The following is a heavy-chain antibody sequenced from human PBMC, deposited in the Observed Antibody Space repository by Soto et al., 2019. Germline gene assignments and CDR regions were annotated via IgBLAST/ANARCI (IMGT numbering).Heavy chain of an antibody. D-gene: IGHD6-6*01. CDR1: GFTFSGSA. Sequence: GGSLRLSCAASGFTFSGSAMHWVRQASGKGLEWVGRIRSKANSYATAYAASVKGRFTISRDDSKNTAYLQMNSLKTEDTAVYYCTRRSASIAAPYYYGMDVWGQGTTVTVSS. CDR3: TRRSASIAAPYYYGMDV. J-gene: IGHJ6*02. CDR2: IRSKANSYAT. V-gene: IGHV3-73*01.